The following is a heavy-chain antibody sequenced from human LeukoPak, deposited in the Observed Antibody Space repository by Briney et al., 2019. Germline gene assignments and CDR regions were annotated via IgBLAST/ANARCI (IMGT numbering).Heavy chain of an antibody. CDR2: ISSYNGNT. CDR3: ARGLMPTTGTKRGWFDP. D-gene: IGHD1-1*01. CDR1: GYTFSNYG. Sequence: GASVKVSCESSGYTFSNYGISWVRQAPGQGLEWMGWISSYNGNTNYAQKFQGRVTMTTDTSTSTAYMELRSLRSDDTAVYYCARGLMPTTGTKRGWFDPWGQGTLVTVSS. J-gene: IGHJ5*02. V-gene: IGHV1-18*01.